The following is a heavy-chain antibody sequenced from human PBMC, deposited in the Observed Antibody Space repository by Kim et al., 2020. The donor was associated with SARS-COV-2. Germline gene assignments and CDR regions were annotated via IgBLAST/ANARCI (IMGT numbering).Heavy chain of an antibody. Sequence: ASVKVSCKVSGYTLTELSMHWVRQAPGKGLEWMGGFDPEDGETIYAQKFQGRVTMTEDTSTDTAYMELSSLRSEDTAVYYCATAVPPRATIFGVVTPVYYYYYGMDVWGQGTTVTVSS. CDR1: GYTLTELS. CDR3: ATAVPPRATIFGVVTPVYYYYYGMDV. J-gene: IGHJ6*02. CDR2: FDPEDGET. D-gene: IGHD3-3*01. V-gene: IGHV1-24*01.